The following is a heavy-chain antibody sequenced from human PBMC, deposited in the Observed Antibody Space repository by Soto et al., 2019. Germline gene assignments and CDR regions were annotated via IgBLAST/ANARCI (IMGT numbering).Heavy chain of an antibody. CDR1: GGSISSTSYS. CDR2: IYYGGNT. D-gene: IGHD5-18*01. Sequence: SETLSLTCTVSGGSISSTSYSWGWIRQPPGKGLEWIGSIYYGGNTYYNPSLKSRVTISVDTSKNQFSLKLSSVTAADTAVYYCAGWIQLWSYIDYWGQGTLVSVSS. V-gene: IGHV4-39*01. J-gene: IGHJ4*02. CDR3: AGWIQLWSYIDY.